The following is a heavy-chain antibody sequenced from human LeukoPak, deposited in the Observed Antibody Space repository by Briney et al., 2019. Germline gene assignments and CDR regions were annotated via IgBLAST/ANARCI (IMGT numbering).Heavy chain of an antibody. D-gene: IGHD3-22*01. CDR3: ARDKGDYYDSSGYYLVFWFDP. Sequence: SETLSLTCTVSGASISPYYWNWIRQPAGKGLEWIGRLYPSGSSDYNPSLKSRVTMSVDTSRNQFSLRVTSLTAADTAVYYCARDKGDYYDSSGYYLVFWFDPWGQGALVTVSS. V-gene: IGHV4-4*07. J-gene: IGHJ5*02. CDR2: LYPSGSS. CDR1: GASISPYY.